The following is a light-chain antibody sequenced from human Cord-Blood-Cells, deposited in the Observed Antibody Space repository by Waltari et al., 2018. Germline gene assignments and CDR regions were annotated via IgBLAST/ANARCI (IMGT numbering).Light chain of an antibody. CDR2: DVS. J-gene: IGLJ1*01. CDR3: SSYTSSSTLV. Sequence: QSALTQPASVSGSPGQSITISCTGTSSYVGGYNYASCYQQHPGKAPKLMIYDVSKRPSGVSNRFSGSKSGNTASLTISGLQAEDEADYYCSSYTSSSTLVFGTGTKVTVL. CDR1: SSYVGGYNY. V-gene: IGLV2-14*01.